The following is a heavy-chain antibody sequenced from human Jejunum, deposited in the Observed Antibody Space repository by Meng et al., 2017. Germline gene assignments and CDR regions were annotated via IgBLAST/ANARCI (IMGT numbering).Heavy chain of an antibody. CDR1: GASMSSGNYY. V-gene: IGHV4-31*01. CDR3: ARVNWTSSYWYFDL. Sequence: QMTLHESGPGLVKPSQTLSLTCTVSGASMSSGNYYWTWIRQHPGKGLEWIGYIYYSGSTYYNPSLQSLVTISIDMSENQFSLKLTSVTAADTAVYYCARVNWTSSYWYFDLWGRGTLVTVSS. J-gene: IGHJ2*01. D-gene: IGHD1-1*01. CDR2: IYYSGST.